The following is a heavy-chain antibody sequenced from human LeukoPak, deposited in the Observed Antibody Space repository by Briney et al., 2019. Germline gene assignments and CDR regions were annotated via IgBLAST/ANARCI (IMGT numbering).Heavy chain of an antibody. J-gene: IGHJ4*02. CDR3: ARGASVDTAMVPFDY. CDR1: GGSFSGYY. V-gene: IGHV4-34*01. Sequence: TSETLSLTCAVYGGSFSGYYWSWIRQPPGKGLEWIGEINHSGSTNYNPSFKSRVTISVDTSKNQFSLKLSSVTAADTAVYYCARGASVDTAMVPFDYWGQGTLVTVSS. D-gene: IGHD5-18*01. CDR2: INHSGST.